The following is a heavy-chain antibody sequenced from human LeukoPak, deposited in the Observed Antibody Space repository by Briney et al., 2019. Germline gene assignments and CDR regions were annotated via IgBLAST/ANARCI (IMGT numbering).Heavy chain of an antibody. V-gene: IGHV3-53*01. CDR1: GFTVSSNY. CDR2: IYSGGST. D-gene: IGHD6-19*01. Sequence: PGGSLRLSCAASGFTVSSNYMSWVRQAPGKGLEWVSVIYSGGSTYYADSVKGRFTISRDNSKNTLYLQMNSLRAEDTAVYYCARRGVAGTPTHAFDIWGQGTMVTVSS. CDR3: ARRGVAGTPTHAFDI. J-gene: IGHJ3*02.